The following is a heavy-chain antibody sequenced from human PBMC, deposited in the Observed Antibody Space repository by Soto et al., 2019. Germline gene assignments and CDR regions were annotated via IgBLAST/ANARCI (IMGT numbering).Heavy chain of an antibody. CDR2: IYYSGST. J-gene: IGHJ4*02. Sequence: SETLSLTCTVSGGSISSSSYYWGWIRQPPGKGLEWIGSIYYSGSTYYNPSLKSRVTISVDTSKNQFSLKLSSVTAADTAVYYCARHPRIVGATNWGQGTLVTVSS. CDR1: GGSISSSSYY. V-gene: IGHV4-39*01. CDR3: ARHPRIVGATN. D-gene: IGHD1-26*01.